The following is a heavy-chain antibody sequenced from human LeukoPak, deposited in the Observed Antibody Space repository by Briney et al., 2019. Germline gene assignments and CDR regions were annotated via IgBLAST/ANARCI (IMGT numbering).Heavy chain of an antibody. CDR1: GGSISSSSYY. D-gene: IGHD3-3*01. Sequence: SETLSLTCTVSGGSISSSSYYWGWIRQPPGKGLEWIGSIYCSGSTYYNPFLKSRVTISVDASKNQFSLKLSPVTAADTAVYYRARGGAYDFWSGYYGYNWFDPWGQGTLVTVSS. CDR3: ARGGAYDFWSGYYGYNWFDP. J-gene: IGHJ5*02. CDR2: IYCSGST. V-gene: IGHV4-39*07.